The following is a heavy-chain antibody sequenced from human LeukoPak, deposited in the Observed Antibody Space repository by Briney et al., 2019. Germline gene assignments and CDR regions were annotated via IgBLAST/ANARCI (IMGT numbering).Heavy chain of an antibody. CDR3: AGGGYFDWVT. D-gene: IGHD3-9*01. V-gene: IGHV4-59*01. Sequence: SETLSLTCTVSGGSISSYYWSWIRQPPGKGLEWIGYIYYGGSTNYNPSLKSRVTISVDTSKNQFSLKLSSVTAADTAVYYCAGGGYFDWVTWGQGTLVTVSS. CDR2: IYYGGST. J-gene: IGHJ4*02. CDR1: GGSISSYY.